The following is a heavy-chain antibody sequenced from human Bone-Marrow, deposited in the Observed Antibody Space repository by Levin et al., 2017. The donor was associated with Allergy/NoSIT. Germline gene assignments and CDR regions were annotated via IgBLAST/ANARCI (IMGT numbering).Heavy chain of an antibody. D-gene: IGHD2-15*01. CDR3: ATERRYSHGS. V-gene: IGHV3-15*05. Sequence: LSLTCAASGFIFTNAWMSWGRQAPGKGLEWGGHIKSHNDGGTTEYAARVKGRFTISRDDSKSMVYLQMNSLKTEDTAVYYCATERRYSHGSWGQGTLVTVSA. J-gene: IGHJ1*01. CDR2: IKSHNDGGTT. CDR1: GFIFTNAW.